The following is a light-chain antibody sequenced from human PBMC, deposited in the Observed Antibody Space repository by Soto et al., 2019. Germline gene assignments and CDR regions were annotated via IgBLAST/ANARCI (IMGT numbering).Light chain of an antibody. CDR1: QSISSW. CDR3: QQYNRYWA. V-gene: IGKV1-5*03. CDR2: KAS. Sequence: DIQMTQSPFTLSASVGDRVTITCRASQSISSWLAWYQQKPGKAPKLLIYKASTLESGVPSRFSGSGSETEFTLTISSLFPDDFATYYCQQYNRYWAFGQGTKVDI. J-gene: IGKJ1*01.